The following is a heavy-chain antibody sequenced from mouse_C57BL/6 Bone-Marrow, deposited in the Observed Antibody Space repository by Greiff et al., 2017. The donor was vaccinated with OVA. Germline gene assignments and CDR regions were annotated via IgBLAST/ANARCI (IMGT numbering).Heavy chain of an antibody. CDR2: IHPNSGST. J-gene: IGHJ2*01. V-gene: IGHV1-64*01. CDR3: AHFHYYGSSYTDY. CDR1: GYTFTSYW. Sequence: QVQLQQPGAELVKPGASVKLSCTASGYTFTSYWMHWVKQRPGQGLEWIGMIHPNSGSTNYTEKFKSKATLTVDKSSSTAYMQLSSLTSEDSAIYYCAHFHYYGSSYTDYWGQGTTLTVSS. D-gene: IGHD1-1*01.